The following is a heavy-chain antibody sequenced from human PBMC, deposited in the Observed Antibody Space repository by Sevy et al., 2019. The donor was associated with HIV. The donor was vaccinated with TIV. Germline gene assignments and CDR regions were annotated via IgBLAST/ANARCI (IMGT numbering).Heavy chain of an antibody. CDR2: INPDGSDK. CDR1: GFSFSRYW. D-gene: IGHD4-17*01. CDR3: AGVMDYGDLGNWFDP. J-gene: IGHJ5*02. V-gene: IGHV3-7*01. Sequence: GGSLRLSCAASGFSFSRYWMSWVRQAPAKGLQWVANINPDGSDKYYVGSLKGRFTISRDNAQNSLYLQMNNLGAEDTAVYYCAGVMDYGDLGNWFDPWGQGTLVTVSS.